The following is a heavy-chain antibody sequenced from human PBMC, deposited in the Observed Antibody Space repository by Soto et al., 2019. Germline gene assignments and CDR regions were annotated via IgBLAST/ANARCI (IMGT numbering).Heavy chain of an antibody. CDR2: MNPNSGDT. CDR1: GYTFTSSD. Sequence: QAQLVQSGAEVKKPGASVKVSCKASGYTFTSSDINWVRQATGQGLEWMGWMNPNSGDTGYAQKFQGRGTLTRNTSISTAYMERISLRSDDTAVYYFARGPPESAGVWGQGTLVTVSS. D-gene: IGHD3-10*01. CDR3: ARGPPESAGV. J-gene: IGHJ4*02. V-gene: IGHV1-8*02.